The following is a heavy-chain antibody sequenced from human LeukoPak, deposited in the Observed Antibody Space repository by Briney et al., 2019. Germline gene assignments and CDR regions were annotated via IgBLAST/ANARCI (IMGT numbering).Heavy chain of an antibody. CDR1: GFTFSSYA. V-gene: IGHV3-23*01. J-gene: IGHJ4*02. CDR3: AKDEDCSSTSCPEDY. CDR2: ISGSGGST. Sequence: GGSLRLSCAASGFTFSSYAMIWVRQAPGKGLEWVSAISGSGGSTYYADSVKGRFTISRDNSKNTLYLQMNSLRAEDTAVYYCAKDEDCSSTSCPEDYWGQGTLVTVSS. D-gene: IGHD2-2*01.